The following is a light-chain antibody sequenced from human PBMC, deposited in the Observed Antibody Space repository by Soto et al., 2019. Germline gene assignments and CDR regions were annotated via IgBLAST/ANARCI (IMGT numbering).Light chain of an antibody. V-gene: IGKV3-20*01. Sequence: EIVLTPSQGTLSLSPCERATLYVSASQSVSSNYLAWYQQKPGQAPKVLIYRASIRATGIPDRFTGSGSGTDFTLTISRLDPEDFAVYYCRQYGRSLGFAVGGGTKVDI. CDR3: RQYGRSLGFA. J-gene: IGKJ4*01. CDR1: QSVSSNY. CDR2: RAS.